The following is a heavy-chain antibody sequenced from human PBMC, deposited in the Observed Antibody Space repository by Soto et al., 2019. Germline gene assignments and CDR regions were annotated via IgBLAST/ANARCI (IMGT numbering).Heavy chain of an antibody. CDR2: VHYTGSS. J-gene: IGHJ4*02. CDR1: GGSTNSYF. V-gene: IGHV4-59*12. D-gene: IGHD3-10*01. CDR3: AGGWTNSGSKDF. Sequence: ASETLSLTCTVSGGSTNSYFWSWIRQPPGKGLEWIGYVHYTGSSNYSPSLKSRVTISADTAKNQISLKLNSVTAADTAIYFCAGGWTNSGSKDFWGQGAQVTVSS.